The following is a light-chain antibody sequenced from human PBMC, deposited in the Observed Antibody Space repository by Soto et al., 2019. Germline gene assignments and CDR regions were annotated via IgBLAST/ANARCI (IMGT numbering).Light chain of an antibody. Sequence: EIVLTQSPATLSLSPGERATLSCRASQSVSSYLAWYHQKPGQAPRLLIYEASNRATGIPARFSGSGSGTDFTLTISSLEPEDFAVYYCQQRSDWPGLTFGGGTKVEIK. CDR2: EAS. CDR3: QQRSDWPGLT. V-gene: IGKV3-11*01. CDR1: QSVSSY. J-gene: IGKJ4*01.